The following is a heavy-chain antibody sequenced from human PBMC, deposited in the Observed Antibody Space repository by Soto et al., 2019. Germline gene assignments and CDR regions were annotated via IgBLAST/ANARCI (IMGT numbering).Heavy chain of an antibody. Sequence: ETRSLTSTVSGGSIRSSYWSEILQPRGKGLEWIGYIYYSGSTNYNPSLKSRVTISVDTSKNLFSLKLSSVTAADTAVYYCARGGLGLYYSDSSGYPYYYYGMDGWGQGTTVT. CDR3: ARGGLGLYYSDSSGYPYYYYGMDG. CDR1: GGSIRSSY. D-gene: IGHD3-22*01. J-gene: IGHJ6*02. CDR2: IYYSGST. V-gene: IGHV4-59*01.